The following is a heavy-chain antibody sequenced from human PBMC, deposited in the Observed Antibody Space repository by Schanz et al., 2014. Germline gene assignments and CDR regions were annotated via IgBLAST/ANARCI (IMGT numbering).Heavy chain of an antibody. V-gene: IGHV3-43*01. Sequence: VQLVESGGVVVQPGGSLRLSCAASGFTFDDYTMHWVRQAPGKGLEWVSLITWDGGITYYADSLKGRFTISRDNSKSSLYLQMNSLRTEDTALYYCATGAVEMSTGLGGSWGPGTLVTVSS. CDR3: ATGAVEMSTGLGGS. CDR1: GFTFDDYT. D-gene: IGHD3-16*01. CDR2: ITWDGGIT. J-gene: IGHJ5*02.